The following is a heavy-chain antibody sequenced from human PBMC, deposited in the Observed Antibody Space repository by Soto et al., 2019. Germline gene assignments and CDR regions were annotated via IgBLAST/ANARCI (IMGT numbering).Heavy chain of an antibody. D-gene: IGHD3-10*01. J-gene: IGHJ6*02. V-gene: IGHV3-23*01. CDR1: KFTFSDFA. CDR3: AKDWPVANYYGNHGMDV. CDR2: ISASGGST. Sequence: PGGSLRLSCTASKFTFSDFAMTWVRQAPGQGLEWVSSISASGGSTYYADSVKGRFTISRDNSKNTVFLQVSSLRAEDTAMYYCAKDWPVANYYGNHGMDVWGQGTLVTVSS.